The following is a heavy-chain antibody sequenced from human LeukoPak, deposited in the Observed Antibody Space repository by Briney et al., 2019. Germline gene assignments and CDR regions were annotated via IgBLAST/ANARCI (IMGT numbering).Heavy chain of an antibody. CDR3: ARAGYGVNYYYYYYMDV. D-gene: IGHD5-18*01. Sequence: ASVKVSCKASGYTFTGYFIHWVRQAPGQGLEWMGWINPNSGGTNYAQKFQGRVTMTRDTSISTAYMELSRLRSDDTAVYYCARAGYGVNYYYYYYMDVWGKGTTVTISS. V-gene: IGHV1-2*02. CDR2: INPNSGGT. J-gene: IGHJ6*03. CDR1: GYTFTGYF.